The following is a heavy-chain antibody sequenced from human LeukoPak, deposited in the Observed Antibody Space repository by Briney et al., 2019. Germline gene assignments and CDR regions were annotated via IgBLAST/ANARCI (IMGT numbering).Heavy chain of an antibody. J-gene: IGHJ6*03. D-gene: IGHD3-16*01. CDR1: GYTFTSYG. CDR2: ISAYNGNT. Sequence: ASVKVSCKASGYTFTSYGISWVRQAPGQGLEWMGWISAYNGNTNYAQKLQGRVTMTTDTSTSTAYMELRSLRSDDTAVYYCARISPMTTFPKYYYYMDVRGKGTTVTVSS. CDR3: ARISPMTTFPKYYYYMDV. V-gene: IGHV1-18*01.